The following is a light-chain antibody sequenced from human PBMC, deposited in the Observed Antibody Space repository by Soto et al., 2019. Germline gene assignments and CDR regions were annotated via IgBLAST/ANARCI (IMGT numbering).Light chain of an antibody. CDR1: QSIGGF. CDR3: QQVNVYPST. J-gene: IGKJ4*01. V-gene: IGKV1-39*01. CDR2: AAS. Sequence: DIQMTQSPSSLSVSVGDRVTITCRASQSIGGFLNWYQQKLGKAPKLLIYAASSLQSGVPSRFSGSGSGTDFTLTISSLQPEDFATYYCQQVNVYPSTFGGGTKVEIK.